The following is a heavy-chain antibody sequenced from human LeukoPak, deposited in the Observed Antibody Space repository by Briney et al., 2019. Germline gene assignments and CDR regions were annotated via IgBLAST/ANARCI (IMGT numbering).Heavy chain of an antibody. J-gene: IGHJ4*02. CDR1: GGSISSGGYY. D-gene: IGHD3-9*01. CDR3: ARFGRDYDILTGYRFIDY. Sequence: PSETLSLTCTVSGGSISSGGYYWSWIRQHPGKGLEWIGYIYYSGSTYYNPSLKSRVTISVDTSKNQFSLKLSSVTAADTAVYYCARFGRDYDILTGYRFIDYWGQGTLVTVSS. V-gene: IGHV4-31*03. CDR2: IYYSGST.